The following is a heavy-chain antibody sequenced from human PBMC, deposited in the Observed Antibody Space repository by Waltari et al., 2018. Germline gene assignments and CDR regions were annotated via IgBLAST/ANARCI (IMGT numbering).Heavy chain of an antibody. J-gene: IGHJ6*02. CDR2: IYQDGSVT. D-gene: IGHD3-16*01. V-gene: IGHV3-7*01. CDR1: GFAFSKFW. CDR3: VRDDDGGMGAV. Sequence: EVQLVESGGGIVQPGGSPRLSCEASGFAFSKFWMSWVRQAPGKGLGWLANIYQDGSVTNYVDSVKGRFTTSRDNARNSLYLQMNSLRADDTAVYYCVRDDDGGMGAVWGQGTTVTVSS.